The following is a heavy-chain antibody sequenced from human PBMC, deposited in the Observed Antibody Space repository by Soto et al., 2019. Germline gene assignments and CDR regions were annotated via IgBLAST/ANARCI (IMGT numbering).Heavy chain of an antibody. V-gene: IGHV3-30-3*01. Sequence: QVQLVESGGGVVQPGRSLRLSCAASGFSFSISPMHWVRQAPGKGPEWVALISYDGTNKFYADSVKGRFTISRDNSKSTLYLQVDSLTPEDAAVYYCARDPKTSGGQHWAFHYFDSWGQGTLVTVSS. CDR2: ISYDGTNK. CDR3: ARDPKTSGGQHWAFHYFDS. CDR1: GFSFSISP. D-gene: IGHD7-27*01. J-gene: IGHJ4*02.